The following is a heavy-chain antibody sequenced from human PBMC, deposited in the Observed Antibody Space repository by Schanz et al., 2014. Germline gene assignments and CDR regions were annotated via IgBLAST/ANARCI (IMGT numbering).Heavy chain of an antibody. CDR2: IFTDGRT. V-gene: IGHV3-66*01. D-gene: IGHD3-10*01. Sequence: EVQLVESGGGLVQPGGSLRLSCTASGFTFSDYWMSWVRQAPGRGLEWVSIIFTDGRTYYADSVKGRFTISRDNSKNTLYLQMNSLRAEDTAVYYCARIGGSVFDYWAQGTLVTVSS. CDR1: GFTFSDYW. J-gene: IGHJ4*02. CDR3: ARIGGSVFDY.